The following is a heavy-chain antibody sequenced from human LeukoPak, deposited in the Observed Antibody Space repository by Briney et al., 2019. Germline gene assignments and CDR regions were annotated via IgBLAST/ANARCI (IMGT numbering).Heavy chain of an antibody. CDR2: ISSSGSTI. J-gene: IGHJ4*02. V-gene: IGHV3-48*03. D-gene: IGHD1-14*01. CDR1: GFTFRRYG. Sequence: GGSLRLSCAASGFTFRRYGMTWVRQAPRKGLEWVSYISSSGSTIYYADSVKGRFTISRDNAKNSLYLQMNSLRAEDTAVYYCVKDNPLDYWGQGTLVIVSS. CDR3: VKDNPLDY.